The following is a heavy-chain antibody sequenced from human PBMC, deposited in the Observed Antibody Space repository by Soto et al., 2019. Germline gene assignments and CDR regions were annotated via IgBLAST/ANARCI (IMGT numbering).Heavy chain of an antibody. D-gene: IGHD3-16*02. J-gene: IGHJ4*02. CDR1: GFSFSSYG. CDR2: IWYDGSNK. V-gene: IGHV3-33*01. CDR3: ARDGEDYFRGTSRYFDY. Sequence: QVHLVESGGGVVQPGRSLRLSCAASGFSFSSYGMHWVRQAPGKGLEWVAVIWYDGSNKYYVDSVKGRFTISRDNSKNTLYLKMNSLRAEDTAVYHCARDGEDYFRGTSRYFDYWGQGILVAVSS.